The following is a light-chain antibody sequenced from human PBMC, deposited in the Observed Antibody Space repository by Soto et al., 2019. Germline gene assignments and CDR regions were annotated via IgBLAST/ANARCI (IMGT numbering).Light chain of an antibody. CDR1: SSDVGSHNF. J-gene: IGLJ2*01. CDR3: CSYAGTTTWV. Sequence: QSALTQPASVSGSPGQSITISCTGTSSDVGSHNFVSWYQQRPGKAPKLMIFEVTKRPSGVSSRFSASKSGNTASLTISGVQAEDEADYYCCSYAGTTTWVFGGGTKLPVL. CDR2: EVT. V-gene: IGLV2-23*02.